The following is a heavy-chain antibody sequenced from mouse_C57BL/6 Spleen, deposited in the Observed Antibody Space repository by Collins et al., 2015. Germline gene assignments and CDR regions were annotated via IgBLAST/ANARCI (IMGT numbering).Heavy chain of an antibody. V-gene: IGHV1-80*01. CDR1: GYAFSSHW. CDR3: ARGGSSYGY. D-gene: IGHD1-1*01. Sequence: QVQLQQSGAELVKPGASVKISCKASGYAFSSHWMNWVKQRPGKGLEWIGQIYPGDGDTNYNGKFKGKATLTADKSSSTAYMQLSSLTSEDSAVYFCARGGSSYGYWGQGTTLTVSS. CDR2: IYPGDGDT. J-gene: IGHJ2*01.